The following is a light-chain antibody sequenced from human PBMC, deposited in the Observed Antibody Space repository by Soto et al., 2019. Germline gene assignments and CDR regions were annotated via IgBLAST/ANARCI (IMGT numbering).Light chain of an antibody. CDR1: QSVGNN. Sequence: EIVVTQSPATLSVSPGERATLSCRASQSVGNNFAGYQQKHGQAPRLLIFAASTRATGVPDRFSGSGSGTDFTLTISSLESEDFAVYYCQQYGDSPLTFGEGAKLEIK. J-gene: IGKJ2*01. V-gene: IGKV3-15*01. CDR2: AAS. CDR3: QQYGDSPLT.